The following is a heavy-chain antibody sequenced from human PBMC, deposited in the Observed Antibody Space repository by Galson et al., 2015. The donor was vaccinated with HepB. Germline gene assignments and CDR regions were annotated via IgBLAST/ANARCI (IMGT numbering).Heavy chain of an antibody. CDR2: TYYRSKWYN. V-gene: IGHV6-1*01. Sequence: CAISGDSVSSNSAAWNWIRQSPSRGLEWLGRTYYRSKWYNDYAVSVKSRITINPDTSKNQFSLQLNSVTPEDTAVYYRARDRTAAAAGDYYYGMDVWGQGTTVTVSS. CDR1: GDSVSSNSAA. D-gene: IGHD6-25*01. J-gene: IGHJ6*02. CDR3: ARDRTAAAAGDYYYGMDV.